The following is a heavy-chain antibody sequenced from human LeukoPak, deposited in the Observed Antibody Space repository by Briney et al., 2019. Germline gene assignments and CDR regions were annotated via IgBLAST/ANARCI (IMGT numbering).Heavy chain of an antibody. Sequence: SETLSLTCVVSGGSLHRSFWTWVRQPPGKGLEWIGRIYSSGTTDYSPSLKSRLSISIDTSKNQFSLRLASVTAADTAVYYCGRRPAVDGPIDNWGQGILVAVSS. J-gene: IGHJ4*02. CDR3: GRRPAVDGPIDN. D-gene: IGHD3/OR15-3a*01. CDR1: GGSLHRSF. V-gene: IGHV4-59*01. CDR2: IYSSGTT.